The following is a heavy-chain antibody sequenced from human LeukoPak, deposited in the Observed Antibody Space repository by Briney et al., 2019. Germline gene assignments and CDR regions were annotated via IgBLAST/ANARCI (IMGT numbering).Heavy chain of an antibody. D-gene: IGHD3-10*01. CDR1: GYTFTSYD. CDR3: ARGEEFGEFFDY. J-gene: IGHJ4*02. Sequence: ASVKVSCKASGYTFTSYDINWVRQATGQGLEGMGWMNPNSGNTGYAQKFQGRVTMTRNTSISTAYMELSSLRSEDTAVYYCARGEEFGEFFDYWGQGTLVTVSS. CDR2: MNPNSGNT. V-gene: IGHV1-8*01.